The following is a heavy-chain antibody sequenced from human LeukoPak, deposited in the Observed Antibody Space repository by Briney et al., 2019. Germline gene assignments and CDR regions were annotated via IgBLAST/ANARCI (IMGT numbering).Heavy chain of an antibody. V-gene: IGHV1-2*02. CDR2: INPNSGGT. CDR3: ASVLFRGYNYGYFDY. Sequence: ASVEVSCKASGYTFTSYDINWVRQAPGQGLEWMGWINPNSGGTNYAQKFQGRVTMTRDTSISTAYMELSRLRSDDTALYYCASVLFRGYNYGYFDYWGQGTLVTVSS. D-gene: IGHD5-18*01. J-gene: IGHJ4*02. CDR1: GYTFTSYD.